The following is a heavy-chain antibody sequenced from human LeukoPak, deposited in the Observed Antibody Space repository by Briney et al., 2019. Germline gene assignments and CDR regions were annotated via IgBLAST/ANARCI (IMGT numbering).Heavy chain of an antibody. Sequence: SETLSLTCAVSGGSISSSNWWSWVRQPPGKGLEWIGEIYHSGSTNYNPSLKSRVTISVDKSKNQFSLKLSSVTAADTAVYYCARDSGYCSSTSCYDYYYYGMDVWGQGTTVTVSS. CDR1: GGSISSSNW. V-gene: IGHV4-4*02. J-gene: IGHJ6*02. CDR3: ARDSGYCSSTSCYDYYYYGMDV. CDR2: IYHSGST. D-gene: IGHD2-2*01.